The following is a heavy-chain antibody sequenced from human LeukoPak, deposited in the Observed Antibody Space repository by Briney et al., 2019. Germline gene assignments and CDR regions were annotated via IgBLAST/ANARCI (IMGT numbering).Heavy chain of an antibody. CDR3: AKARYSGYDTRGVVDY. Sequence: GGSLRLSCAASGFTFSSYGMHWVRQAPGKGLEWVAVISYDGSNKYYADSVKGRFTISRDNSKNTLYLQMNSLRAEDTVVYYCAKARYSGYDTRGVVDYWGQGTLVTVSS. D-gene: IGHD5-12*01. CDR2: ISYDGSNK. J-gene: IGHJ4*02. CDR1: GFTFSSYG. V-gene: IGHV3-30*18.